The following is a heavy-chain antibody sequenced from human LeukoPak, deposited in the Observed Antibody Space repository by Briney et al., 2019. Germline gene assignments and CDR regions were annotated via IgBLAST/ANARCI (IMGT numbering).Heavy chain of an antibody. V-gene: IGHV3-23*01. D-gene: IGHD4-17*01. CDR2: ITATSSST. CDR3: AKDYRGYGDYETYFDY. Sequence: PGGSLRLSCAASGFTFSSYAMSWVRQAPGKGLEWVSAITATSSSTYDADSVQGRFTISRDNSKNTLYLQMNSLRAEDTAVYYCAKDYRGYGDYETYFDYWGQGTLVTVSS. J-gene: IGHJ4*02. CDR1: GFTFSSYA.